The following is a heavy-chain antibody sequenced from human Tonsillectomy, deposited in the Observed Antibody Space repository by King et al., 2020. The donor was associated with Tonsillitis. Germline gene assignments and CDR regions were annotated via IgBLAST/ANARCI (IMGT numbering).Heavy chain of an antibody. CDR3: AGDTYYYDISGYYPHYGMDV. V-gene: IGHV4-34*01. D-gene: IGHD3-22*01. Sequence: VQLQQWGAGLLKPSETLSLTCAVYGGSFSGYHWSWIRQPPGKALEWIGEINHSGSTNYNPSLKSRVTISLDTSKNQFSLTLSSVTAADTAVYSCAGDTYYYDISGYYPHYGMDVWGHGTTVTVSS. J-gene: IGHJ6*02. CDR2: INHSGST. CDR1: GGSFSGYH.